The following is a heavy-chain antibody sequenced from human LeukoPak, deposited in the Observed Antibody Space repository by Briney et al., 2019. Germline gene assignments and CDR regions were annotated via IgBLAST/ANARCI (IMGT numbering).Heavy chain of an antibody. CDR3: AKYCSSSSCYGAFDI. V-gene: IGHV3-23*01. Sequence: GGSLRLSCAASGFTFSSYAMSWVRQAPGKGLEWVSAISGSGGSTYYADSVKGRFTISRDNSKNTLYLQMNSLRAEDTAVYHCAKYCSSSSCYGAFDIWGQGTMVTVSS. D-gene: IGHD2-2*01. CDR2: ISGSGGST. CDR1: GFTFSSYA. J-gene: IGHJ3*02.